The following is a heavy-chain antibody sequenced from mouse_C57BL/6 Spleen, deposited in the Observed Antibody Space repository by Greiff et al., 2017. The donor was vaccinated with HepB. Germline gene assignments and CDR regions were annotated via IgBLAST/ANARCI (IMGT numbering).Heavy chain of an antibody. J-gene: IGHJ2*01. Sequence: VQLQQPGAELVKPGASVKLSCKASGYTFTSYWMQWVKQRPGQGLEWIGEIDPSDSYTNYNQKFKGKATLTVETSSSTADMQLSSLTYEDSAVYYCAREPGKGYFDYWGQGTTLTVSS. CDR1: GYTFTSYW. CDR3: AREPGKGYFDY. CDR2: IDPSDSYT. V-gene: IGHV1-50*01.